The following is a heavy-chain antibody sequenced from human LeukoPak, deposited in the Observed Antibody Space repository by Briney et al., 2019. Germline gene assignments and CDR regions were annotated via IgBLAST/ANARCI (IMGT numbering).Heavy chain of an antibody. CDR2: IIPIFGTA. J-gene: IGHJ5*02. D-gene: IGHD5-12*01. CDR1: GGTFSSYA. CDR3: ARYNHGGYDLSWFDP. V-gene: IGHV1-69*05. Sequence: ASVKVSCKASGGTFSSYAISWVRQAPGQGLEWMGGIIPIFGTANYAQKFQGRVTITTDESTSTACMELSSLRSEDTAVYYCARYNHGGYDLSWFDPWGQGTLVTVSS.